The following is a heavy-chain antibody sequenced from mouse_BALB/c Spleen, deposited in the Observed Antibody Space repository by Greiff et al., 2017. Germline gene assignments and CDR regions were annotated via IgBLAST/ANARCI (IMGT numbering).Heavy chain of an antibody. D-gene: IGHD2-10*02. CDR2: ISDGGSYT. V-gene: IGHV5-4*02. J-gene: IGHJ3*01. CDR3: ARGWYGKGDY. CDR1: GFTFSDYY. Sequence: EVHLVESGGGLVKPGGSLKLSCAASGFTFSDYYMYWVRQTPEKRLEWVATISDGGSYTYYPDSVKGRFTISRDNAKNNLYLQMSSLKSEDTAMYYCARGWYGKGDYWGQGTLVTVSA.